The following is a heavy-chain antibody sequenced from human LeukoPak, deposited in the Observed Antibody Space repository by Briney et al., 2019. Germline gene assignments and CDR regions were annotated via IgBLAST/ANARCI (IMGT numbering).Heavy chain of an antibody. D-gene: IGHD2-2*01. Sequence: ASVKVSCKASGYTFTGYYMHWVRQAPGQGLEWMGWINPNSGGTNYAQKFQGRVTMTRDTSISTAYMELSRLRSDDTAMYYCARADIVVVPGPYYYYYMDVWGKGTTVTVSS. CDR2: INPNSGGT. V-gene: IGHV1-2*02. CDR1: GYTFTGYY. J-gene: IGHJ6*03. CDR3: ARADIVVVPGPYYYYYMDV.